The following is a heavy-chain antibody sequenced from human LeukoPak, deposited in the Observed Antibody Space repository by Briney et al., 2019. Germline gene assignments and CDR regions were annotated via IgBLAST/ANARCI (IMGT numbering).Heavy chain of an antibody. CDR2: INPSGGST. D-gene: IGHD3-10*01. J-gene: IGHJ6*04. Sequence: GASVKVSCKASGYTFASYYMHWVRQAPGQGLEWMGIINPSGGSTSYAQKFQGRVTMTRDTSTSTVYMELSSLRSEDTAVYYCAKSYGAAMVRGVISPNGMDVWGKGTTVTVSS. V-gene: IGHV1-46*01. CDR3: AKSYGAAMVRGVISPNGMDV. CDR1: GYTFASYY.